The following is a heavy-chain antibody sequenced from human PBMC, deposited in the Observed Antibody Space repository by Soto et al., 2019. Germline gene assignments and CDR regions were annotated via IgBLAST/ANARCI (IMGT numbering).Heavy chain of an antibody. CDR1: GFTFSSYW. CDR3: ASVEMATTNFDY. D-gene: IGHD1-1*01. CDR2: INSDGSST. J-gene: IGHJ4*02. Sequence: GGSLRLSCAASGFTFSSYWMHWVRQAPGKGLVWVSRINSDGSSTSYADSVKGRFTISRDNAKNTLYLQMNSLRAEDTAVYYCASVEMATTNFDYWGQGTLVTVSS. V-gene: IGHV3-74*01.